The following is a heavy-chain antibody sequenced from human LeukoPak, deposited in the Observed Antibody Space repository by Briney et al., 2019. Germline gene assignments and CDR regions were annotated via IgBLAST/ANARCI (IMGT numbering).Heavy chain of an antibody. J-gene: IGHJ4*02. CDR2: LYSDGNT. V-gene: IGHV3-53*01. CDR3: ARGVEPLAANTLAY. CDR1: GFTVITND. Sequence: PGGSLRLSCAASGFTVITNDMTWVRQDPGKGLEWVSVLYSDGNTKYADSVQGRFTISRDNSKNTLYLEMNSLSPDDTAVYYCARGVEPLAANTLAYWGQGTLVTVSS. D-gene: IGHD1-14*01.